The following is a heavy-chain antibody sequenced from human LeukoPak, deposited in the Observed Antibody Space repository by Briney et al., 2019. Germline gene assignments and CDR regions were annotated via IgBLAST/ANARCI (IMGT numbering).Heavy chain of an antibody. D-gene: IGHD6-19*01. CDR1: GYTFTSYG. CDR3: ARVDAAVAQGIWFDP. CDR2: ISAYNGNT. J-gene: IGHJ5*02. Sequence: ASVKVSCKASGYTFTSYGISWVRQAPGQGLEWMGWISAYNGNTNYAQKLQGRVTMTTDTSTSTAYMELRSLRSDDTAVYYCARVDAAVAQGIWFDPWGQGTLVTVSS. V-gene: IGHV1-18*01.